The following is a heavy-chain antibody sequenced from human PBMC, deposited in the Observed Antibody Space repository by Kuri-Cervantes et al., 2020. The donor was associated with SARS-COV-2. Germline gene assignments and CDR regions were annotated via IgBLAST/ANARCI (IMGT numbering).Heavy chain of an antibody. D-gene: IGHD4-17*01. CDR3: AKAKTTVTTFDY. Sequence: GESLKISCAASGFTFSSYGMHWVRQAPGKGLEWVAVISYDGSNKYYADSVKGRFTISRDNSKNTLYLQMNSLRAEDMAVYYCAKAKTTVTTFDYWGQGTLVTVSS. CDR2: ISYDGSNK. J-gene: IGHJ4*02. V-gene: IGHV3-30*18. CDR1: GFTFSSYG.